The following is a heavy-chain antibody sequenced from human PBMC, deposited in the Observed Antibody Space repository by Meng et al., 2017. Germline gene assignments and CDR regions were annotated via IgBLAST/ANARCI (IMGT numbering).Heavy chain of an antibody. CDR1: GFTISGSA. CDR3: SRQPSVGSSELDY. Sequence: GESPKTPCAAPGFTISGSAMHWVRQASGKGLAWVGRIRSGANCYATAYAASVKGRFTISRDESKSTAYLQKNSLETEDTAVCNCSRQPSVGSSELDYWGQGSLVTVSS. V-gene: IGHV3-73*01. J-gene: IGHJ4*02. D-gene: IGHD6-6*01. CDR2: IRSGANCYAT.